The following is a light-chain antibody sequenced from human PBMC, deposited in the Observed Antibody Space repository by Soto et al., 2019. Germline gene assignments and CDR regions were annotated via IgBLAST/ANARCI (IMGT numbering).Light chain of an antibody. CDR1: SSDVGGYNY. CDR3: SSYTSSSTVYV. CDR2: DVS. V-gene: IGLV2-14*01. Sequence: QSALTQPASVSGSPGQSITISCTGTSSDVGGYNYVSWYQQHPGKVPKLMIYDVSNRPSGVSSRFSGSKSSNTASLTISGLQAEDEADYYCSSYTSSSTVYVFGTGTKVTVL. J-gene: IGLJ1*01.